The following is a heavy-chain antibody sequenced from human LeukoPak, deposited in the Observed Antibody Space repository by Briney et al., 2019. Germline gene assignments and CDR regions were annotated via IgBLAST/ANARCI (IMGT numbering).Heavy chain of an antibody. CDR2: IYYSGST. Sequence: SETLSLTCTVSGGSISSYYWSWIRQPPGKGLEWIGYIYYSGSTNYNPSLKSRVTISLDTSKSQFSLKLSSVTAADTAVYYCARDVTGTFDYWDQGALVTVSS. J-gene: IGHJ4*02. D-gene: IGHD1-7*01. CDR3: ARDVTGTFDY. CDR1: GGSISSYY. V-gene: IGHV4-59*01.